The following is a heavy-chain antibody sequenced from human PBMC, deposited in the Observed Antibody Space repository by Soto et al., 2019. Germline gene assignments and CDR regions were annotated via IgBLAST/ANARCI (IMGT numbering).Heavy chain of an antibody. CDR2: MNPNRGNT. J-gene: IGHJ4*02. CDR3: ARARSAAANLEIDY. Sequence: QVQLVQSGAEVKKPGASVKVSCKASGYTFTSYDINWVRQATGQGLEWMGWMNPNRGNTGYAQKFQGRVTMTRNTSISTAYMELSSLRSEDTAVYYCARARSAAANLEIDYWCQGTLVTVSS. V-gene: IGHV1-8*01. CDR1: GYTFTSYD. D-gene: IGHD6-13*01.